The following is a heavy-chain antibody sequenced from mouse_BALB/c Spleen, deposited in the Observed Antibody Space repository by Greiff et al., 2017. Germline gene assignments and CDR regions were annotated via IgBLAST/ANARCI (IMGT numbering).Heavy chain of an antibody. CDR1: GFTFSSYG. Sequence: EVMLVESGGDLVKPGGSLNLSCAASGFTFSSYGMSWVRQTPDKRLEWVATISSGGSDTYYPDSVKGRFTISRDDAKNTLYLQMSRLKSEETARYYCARHETTTVVEGDWYFDVWGAGTTVTVSS. D-gene: IGHD1-1*01. J-gene: IGHJ1*01. CDR2: ISSGGSDT. CDR3: ARHETTTVVEGDWYFDV. V-gene: IGHV5-6*02.